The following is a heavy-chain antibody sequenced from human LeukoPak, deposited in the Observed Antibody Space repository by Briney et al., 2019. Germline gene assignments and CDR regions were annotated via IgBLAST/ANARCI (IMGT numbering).Heavy chain of an antibody. D-gene: IGHD2-2*01. V-gene: IGHV4-34*01. CDR3: ARGLYCSSTSCRRFDP. CDR2: INHSGST. Sequence: PSETLSLTCAVYGGSFSGYYWSWIRQPPGKGLEWIGEINHSGSTNYNPSLKSRVTISVDTSKNQFSLKLSSVTAADTAVYYCARGLYCSSTSCRRFDPWSQGTLVTVSS. J-gene: IGHJ5*02. CDR1: GGSFSGYY.